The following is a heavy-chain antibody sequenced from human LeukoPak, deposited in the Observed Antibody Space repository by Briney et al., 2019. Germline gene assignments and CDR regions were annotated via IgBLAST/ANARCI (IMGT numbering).Heavy chain of an antibody. V-gene: IGHV3-20*04. CDR2: INWNGGST. CDR3: ARDGVIPWFGEFYYYMDV. Sequence: PGGSLRLSCAASGFTFDDYGMSWVRQAPGKGLEWVSGINWNGGSTGYADSVKGRFTISRDNAKNSLYLQMNSLRAEDTALYYCARDGVIPWFGEFYYYMDVWGKGTTVTVSS. J-gene: IGHJ6*03. D-gene: IGHD3-10*01. CDR1: GFTFDDYG.